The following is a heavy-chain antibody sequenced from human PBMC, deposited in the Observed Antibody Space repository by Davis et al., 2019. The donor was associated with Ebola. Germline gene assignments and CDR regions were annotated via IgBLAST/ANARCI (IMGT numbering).Heavy chain of an antibody. Sequence: GESLKISCAASGFTFSNYAMNWVRQAPGKGLEWVSSVSGTGDNTYYVGSVKGRFTISRDNSMNTLYLQMNSLRAEDTALYYCTKSRGGPYSSVDYWGQGTLATVSS. J-gene: IGHJ4*02. V-gene: IGHV3-23*01. CDR2: VSGTGDNT. D-gene: IGHD2-15*01. CDR3: TKSRGGPYSSVDY. CDR1: GFTFSNYA.